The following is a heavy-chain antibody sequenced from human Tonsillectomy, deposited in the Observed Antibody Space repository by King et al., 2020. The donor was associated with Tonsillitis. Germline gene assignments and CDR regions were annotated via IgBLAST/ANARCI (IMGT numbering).Heavy chain of an antibody. D-gene: IGHD2-2*01. CDR1: GGSISSGSYY. CDR2: IYTSGST. V-gene: IGHV4-61*02. CDR3: ARVRYCSSTSCYYMDV. J-gene: IGHJ6*03. Sequence: VQLQESGPGLVKPSQTLSLTCTVSGGSISSGSYYWSWIRQPAGKGLEWIGRIYTSGSTNYNPSLKSRVTMSVDTSKNQFSLKLSSVTAADTAVYYWARVRYCSSTSCYYMDVWGKGTTVTVSS.